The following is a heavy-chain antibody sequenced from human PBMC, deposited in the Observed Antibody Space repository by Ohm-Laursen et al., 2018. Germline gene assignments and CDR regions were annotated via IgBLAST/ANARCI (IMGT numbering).Heavy chain of an antibody. CDR1: GFTFSGYA. D-gene: IGHD3-10*01. Sequence: SLRLSCAASGFTFSGYAMSWVRQGPEKGLEWVSVATGSGRSTYYTDSVKGRFSTSRDNSKNTLYLQMNSLRVEDTAVYYCAKGRSGGTGHGNWFESWGQGALVIVSS. CDR2: ATGSGRST. V-gene: IGHV3-23*01. CDR3: AKGRSGGTGHGNWFES. J-gene: IGHJ5*01.